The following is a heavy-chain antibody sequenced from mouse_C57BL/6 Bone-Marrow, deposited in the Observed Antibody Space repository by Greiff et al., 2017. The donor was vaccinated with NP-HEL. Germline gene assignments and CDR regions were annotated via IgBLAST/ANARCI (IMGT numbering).Heavy chain of an antibody. D-gene: IGHD1-1*02. CDR2: ISSGSSTI. CDR1: GFTFSDYG. CDR3: ARIYGYYAMDY. J-gene: IGHJ4*01. Sequence: EVQGVESGGGLVKPGGSLKLSCAASGFTFSDYGMHWVRQAPEKGLEWVAYISSGSSTIYYADTVKGRFTISRANAKNTLFLQMTSLRSEDTAMYYCARIYGYYAMDYWGQGTSGTVSS. V-gene: IGHV5-17*01.